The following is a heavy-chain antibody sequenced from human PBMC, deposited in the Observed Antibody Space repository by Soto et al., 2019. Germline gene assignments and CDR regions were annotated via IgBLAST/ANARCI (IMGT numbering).Heavy chain of an antibody. D-gene: IGHD1-26*01. CDR1: GYIRNTDW. J-gene: IGHJ4*02. V-gene: IGHV5-10-1*01. Sequence: PGESLKISCKASGYIRNTDWISWVRQKPGKGLEWMGRIDPLDSHTKYSLSFEGRVNISADRSIATAYLHWTSLEASDTAIYYCSRRQVGMVAEDSWGQGTLVTVSS. CDR3: SRRQVGMVAEDS. CDR2: IDPLDSHT.